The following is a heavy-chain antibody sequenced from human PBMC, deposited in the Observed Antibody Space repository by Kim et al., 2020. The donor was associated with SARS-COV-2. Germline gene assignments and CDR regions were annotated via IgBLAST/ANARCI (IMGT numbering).Heavy chain of an antibody. D-gene: IGHD3-10*01. CDR2: INPGSGNK. CDR3: AKAKGTPRGVLEY. Sequence: ASVKVSCKASGYTFTGYAMYWVRQAPGQGLEWMGWINPGSGNKKFSQKFEGRVTFPRDTAASTVYMELRSLRSEDTAVYYCAKAKGTPRGVLEYWGQGTLVTVSS. J-gene: IGHJ4*02. V-gene: IGHV1-3*01. CDR1: GYTFTGYA.